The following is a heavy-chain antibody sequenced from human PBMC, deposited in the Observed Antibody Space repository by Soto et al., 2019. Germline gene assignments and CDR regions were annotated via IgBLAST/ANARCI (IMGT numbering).Heavy chain of an antibody. CDR3: ARVIAAAADFDY. D-gene: IGHD6-13*01. CDR1: GYTFTSYG. CDR2: ISAYNGNT. J-gene: IGHJ4*02. Sequence: QVQLVQSGAEVKKPGASVKVPCKASGYTFTSYGISWVRQAPGQGLEWMGWISAYNGNTNYAQKLQGRVTMTPDTSTNTAYMELRNLRSDDTAVYYCARVIAAAADFDYWGQGTLVTVSS. V-gene: IGHV1-18*01.